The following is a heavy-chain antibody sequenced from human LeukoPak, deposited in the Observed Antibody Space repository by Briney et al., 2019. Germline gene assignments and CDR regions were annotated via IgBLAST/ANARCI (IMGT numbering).Heavy chain of an antibody. V-gene: IGHV1-3*01. D-gene: IGHD1-26*01. CDR3: ARSIVAATTESY. CDR1: GYTFTRDA. Sequence: GASVKVSCKASGYTFTRDAVHWLRQAPGQRLEWMGWINGGNGDTKYSQKFQGRVTITRDASATTAYMELSSLRSEDTAVYYCARSIVAATTESYWGQGTPVTVSS. CDR2: INGGNGDT. J-gene: IGHJ4*02.